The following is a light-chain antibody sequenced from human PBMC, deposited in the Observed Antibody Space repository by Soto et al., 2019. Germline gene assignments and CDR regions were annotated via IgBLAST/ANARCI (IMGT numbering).Light chain of an antibody. CDR1: SSDVGSYNL. Sequence: QSALTQPASVSGSPGQSITISCTGTSSDVGSYNLVSWYQQHPGKAPKLMIYEVSKRPSGVSNRFSGSKSGNTASLTISGRQADDEADYYCCSYAGSSTLYVFGTGTKVTVL. CDR2: EVS. J-gene: IGLJ1*01. V-gene: IGLV2-23*02. CDR3: CSYAGSSTLYV.